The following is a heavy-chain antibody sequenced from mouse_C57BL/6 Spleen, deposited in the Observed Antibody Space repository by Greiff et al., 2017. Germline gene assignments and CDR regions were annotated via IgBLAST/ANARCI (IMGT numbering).Heavy chain of an antibody. CDR2: IWGDGST. V-gene: IGHV2-3*01. CDR1: GFSLTSYG. J-gene: IGHJ4*01. Sequence: VKLVESGPGLVAPSQSLSITCTVSGFSLTSYGVSWVRQPPGKGLEWLGVIWGDGSTNYHSALISRLSISKDNSKSQVFLKLNSLQTDDTATYYCAETAQATKGYAMDYWGQGTSVTVSS. D-gene: IGHD3-2*02. CDR3: AETAQATKGYAMDY.